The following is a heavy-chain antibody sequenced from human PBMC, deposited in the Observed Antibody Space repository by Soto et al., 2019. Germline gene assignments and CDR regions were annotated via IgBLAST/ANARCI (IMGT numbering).Heavy chain of an antibody. J-gene: IGHJ4*02. V-gene: IGHV1-24*01. Sequence: GASVKVSCKVSGYTLTELSMHWVRQAPGKGLEWMGGFDTDKGKTIYAQKFQGRVTMTTDTSTSTAYMELRSLRSDDTAVYYCATRSPAFDFWDQGTLVTVSS. CDR3: ATRSPAFDF. CDR1: GYTLTELS. CDR2: FDTDKGKT.